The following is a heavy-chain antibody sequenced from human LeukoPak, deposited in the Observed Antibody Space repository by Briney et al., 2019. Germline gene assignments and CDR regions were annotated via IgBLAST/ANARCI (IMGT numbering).Heavy chain of an antibody. CDR1: GGSFSCYY. Sequence: PSETLSLTCPVYGGSFSCYYWSWIRQPPGKGRDWIGQINHRGSTNYNPSRKSRVTISVDTSKNPFSLKLSSVTAADTAVYYCARGRHEVVPAAKPGMTGNFDYWGQGTLVTVSS. CDR3: ARGRHEVVPAAKPGMTGNFDY. V-gene: IGHV4-34*01. J-gene: IGHJ4*02. CDR2: INHRGST. D-gene: IGHD2-2*02.